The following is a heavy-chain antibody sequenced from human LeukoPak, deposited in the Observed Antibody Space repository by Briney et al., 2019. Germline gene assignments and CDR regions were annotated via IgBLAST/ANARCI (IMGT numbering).Heavy chain of an antibody. D-gene: IGHD6-13*01. Sequence: SETLSLTRTVSGYSISSGYYWGWIRQPPGKGLEWIGSIYHSGSTYYNPSLKSRVTISVDTSKNQFSLKLSSVTAADTAVYFCARGGRYMSASWYRSVYYYMDVWGKGTTVTVSS. CDR3: ARGGRYMSASWYRSVYYYMDV. J-gene: IGHJ6*03. CDR1: GYSISSGYY. V-gene: IGHV4-38-2*02. CDR2: IYHSGST.